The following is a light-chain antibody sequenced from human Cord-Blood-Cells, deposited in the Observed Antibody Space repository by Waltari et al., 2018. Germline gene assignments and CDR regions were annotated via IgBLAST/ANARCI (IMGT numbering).Light chain of an antibody. CDR1: ISDVIGYKS. Sequence: QSALTQPRSVSGSPGLSVTISCTGTISDVIGYKSIPCYQQHPGKAPKLMIYDVSKRPSGVPDRFSGSKSGNTASLTISGLQAEDEADYYCCSYAGSYTLYVFGTGTKVTVL. CDR3: CSYAGSYTLYV. J-gene: IGLJ1*01. CDR2: DVS. V-gene: IGLV2-11*01.